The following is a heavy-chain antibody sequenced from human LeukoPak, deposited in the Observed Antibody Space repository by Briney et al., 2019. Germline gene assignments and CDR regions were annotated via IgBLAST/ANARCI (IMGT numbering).Heavy chain of an antibody. D-gene: IGHD3-16*01. CDR2: MNPNSGNT. J-gene: IGHJ4*02. V-gene: IGHV1-8*01. CDR3: ARGLQARGLRLGGLPPD. CDR1: GYTFTSYD. Sequence: GASVKVSCKASGYTFTSYDINWVRQATGQGLEWMGWMNPNSGNTGYAQKFQGRVTMTRNTSISTAYMELSSLRSEDTAVYYCARGLQARGLRLGGLPPDWGQGTLVTVSS.